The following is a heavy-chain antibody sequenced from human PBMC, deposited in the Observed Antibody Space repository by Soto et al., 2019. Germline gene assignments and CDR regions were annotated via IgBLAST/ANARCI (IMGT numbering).Heavy chain of an antibody. Sequence: ASVKVSCKASGYTFTSYGISWVRQGPGQGLEWMGWISAYNGNTNYAQQLQGRVTMTTDPSTSTAYMELRSLRSDDTAVYYCARASYYYDSSGYSHYYGMDVGGQGTTVTVSS. CDR2: ISAYNGNT. D-gene: IGHD3-22*01. V-gene: IGHV1-18*04. CDR1: GYTFTSYG. CDR3: ARASYYYDSSGYSHYYGMDV. J-gene: IGHJ6*02.